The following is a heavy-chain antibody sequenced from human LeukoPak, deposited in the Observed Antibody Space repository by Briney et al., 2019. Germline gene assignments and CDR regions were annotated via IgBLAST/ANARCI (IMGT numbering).Heavy chain of an antibody. CDR2: IYTSGST. J-gene: IGHJ3*02. D-gene: IGHD3-22*01. CDR1: GGSISSGSYF. V-gene: IGHV4-61*09. CDR3: ARARPDSSGSHAFEI. Sequence: SETLSLTCTVSGGSISSGSYFWSWIRQPAGKGLEWIGHIYTSGSTNYNPSLKSRVTISVDTSKNQFSLKLSSVTAADTAVYYCARARPDSSGSHAFEIWGQGTMVTVSS.